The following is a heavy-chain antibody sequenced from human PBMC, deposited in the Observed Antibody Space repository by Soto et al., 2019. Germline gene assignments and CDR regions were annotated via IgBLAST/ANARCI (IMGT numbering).Heavy chain of an antibody. Sequence: GGSLRLSCAASAFTFSSYAMAWVRQAPGKGLEWVSSIGGSGGDISYADSVKGRFTISRDNSKNTLYLQMDSLRAEDTAIYYCAKKYRGTYPFDYWGQGXLVTVYS. CDR2: IGGSGGDI. CDR1: AFTFSSYA. V-gene: IGHV3-23*01. CDR3: AKKYRGTYPFDY. J-gene: IGHJ4*02. D-gene: IGHD1-26*01.